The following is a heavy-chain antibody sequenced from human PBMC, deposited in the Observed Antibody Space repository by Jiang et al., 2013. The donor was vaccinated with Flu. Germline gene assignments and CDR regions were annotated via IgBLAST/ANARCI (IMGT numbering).Heavy chain of an antibody. CDR2: IYPADSDT. V-gene: IGHV5-51*01. CDR1: YW. D-gene: IGHD1-26*01. J-gene: IGHJ4*02. Sequence: YWIGWVRQRPGKGLSDGIIYPADSDTRYSPAFQGQVTISLDKSNTTVYLQWGSLEASDTAMYYCSRPQYSGAYYGDYWGQGTLVTVSS. CDR3: SRPQYSGAYYGDY.